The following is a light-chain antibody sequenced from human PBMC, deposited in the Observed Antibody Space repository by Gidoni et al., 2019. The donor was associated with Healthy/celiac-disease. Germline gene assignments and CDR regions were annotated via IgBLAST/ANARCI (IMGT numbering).Light chain of an antibody. Sequence: QSALTQPASVSGSPGQSITISCTGHSSDGGGYNYVSWYQQQPGKAPKLMLYEVSNRPSGVSNRFSGSTSGNTASLTISVLQAEDEADYYCSSYTSSSTVFGGGTKLTVL. CDR2: EVS. CDR1: SSDGGGYNY. V-gene: IGLV2-14*01. J-gene: IGLJ3*02. CDR3: SSYTSSSTV.